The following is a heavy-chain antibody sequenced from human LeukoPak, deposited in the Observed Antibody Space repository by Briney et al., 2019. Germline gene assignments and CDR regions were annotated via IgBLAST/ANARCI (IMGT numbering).Heavy chain of an antibody. D-gene: IGHD1-1*01. CDR2: TYYRSKWYN. J-gene: IGHJ5*02. CDR1: GDSVSSNSAA. Sequence: SQTLSLTCAISGDSVSSNSAAWNWIRQSPSRGLEWLGRTYYRSKWYNDYAVSVKSRITINPDTSKNQFSLQLNSVTAADTAIYYCAQSLGSGNWIGNWFDPWGQGTLVTVSS. CDR3: AQSLGSGNWIGNWFDP. V-gene: IGHV6-1*01.